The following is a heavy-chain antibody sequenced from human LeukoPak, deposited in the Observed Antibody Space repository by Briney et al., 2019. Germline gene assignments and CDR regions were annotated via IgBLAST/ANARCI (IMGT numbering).Heavy chain of an antibody. D-gene: IGHD3-16*01. V-gene: IGHV3-30-3*01. Sequence: PGGSLRLSCAASGFTFSSYAMHWVRQAPGKGLEWVAVISYDGSNKYYADSVKGRFTISRDNAKNSLYLQMNSLRAEDTAVYYCARHITASYDMDVWGQGTTVTVSS. CDR2: ISYDGSNK. J-gene: IGHJ6*02. CDR3: ARHITASYDMDV. CDR1: GFTFSSYA.